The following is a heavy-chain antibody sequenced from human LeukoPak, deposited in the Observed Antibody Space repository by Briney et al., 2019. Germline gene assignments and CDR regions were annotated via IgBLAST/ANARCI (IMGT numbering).Heavy chain of an antibody. CDR3: ARSLSDGAFDI. CDR2: TYYRSKWFN. CDR1: GDSLSSSSAV. J-gene: IGHJ3*02. D-gene: IGHD5-24*01. V-gene: IGHV6-1*01. Sequence: SQTLSLTCAISGDSLSSSSAVWNWIRQSPSRGLEWLGRTYYRSKWFNDYAVSVKSRIVVNPDASRNQFSLQLNSVTPEDTAVYYCARSLSDGAFDIWGQGTMVTVSS.